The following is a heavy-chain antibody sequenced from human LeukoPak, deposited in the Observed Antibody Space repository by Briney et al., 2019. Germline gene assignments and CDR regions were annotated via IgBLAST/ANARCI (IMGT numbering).Heavy chain of an antibody. CDR2: INQDGSEK. J-gene: IGHJ4*02. Sequence: GGSLRLSCAASGFTFTTYWMGWVRQAPGKGLEWVANINQDGSEKYYVDSVKGRFTISRDNAKNSLYLQMNSLRAEDTAVYYCARESKRWSSSWYYFDYWGQGTLVTVSS. CDR1: GFTFTTYW. D-gene: IGHD6-13*01. CDR3: ARESKRWSSSWYYFDY. V-gene: IGHV3-7*01.